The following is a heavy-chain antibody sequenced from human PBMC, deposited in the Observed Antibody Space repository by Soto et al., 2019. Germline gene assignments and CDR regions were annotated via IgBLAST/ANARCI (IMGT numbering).Heavy chain of an antibody. V-gene: IGHV4-30-4*01. CDR3: ARAFDDSSGYYGGLGY. J-gene: IGHJ4*02. CDR1: GGSIGSGDYY. D-gene: IGHD3-22*01. Sequence: SLTCTVSGGSIGSGDYYWSWVRQPPGKGLEWIGYIYYSGSTYYNPSLKSRLTISVHTSKNQLSLKLSSVTAADTAVYYCARAFDDSSGYYGGLGYWGQGTLVTVSS. CDR2: IYYSGST.